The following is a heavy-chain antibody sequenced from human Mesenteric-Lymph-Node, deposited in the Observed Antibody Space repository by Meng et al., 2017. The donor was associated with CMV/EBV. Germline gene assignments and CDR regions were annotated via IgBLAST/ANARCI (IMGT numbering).Heavy chain of an antibody. V-gene: IGHV3-21*01. J-gene: IGHJ4*02. D-gene: IGHD6-6*01. CDR3: ARVGVGSSSSFDY. Sequence: GESLKISCAASGFTFSGYSMNWVRQAPGKGLEWVSSISSSSSYIDYADSVKGRFTISRDNAKNSLYLQMNSLRAEDTAVYYCARVGVGSSSSFDYWGQGTLVTVSS. CDR1: GFTFSGYS. CDR2: ISSSSSYI.